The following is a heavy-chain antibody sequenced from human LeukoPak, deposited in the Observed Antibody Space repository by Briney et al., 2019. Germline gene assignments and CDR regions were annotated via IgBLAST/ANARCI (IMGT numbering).Heavy chain of an antibody. CDR1: GYSISSGYY. D-gene: IGHD3-10*01. CDR3: ARDYYGSGSYXXXXLFDY. CDR2: IYHSGST. Sequence: SETLSLTCTVSGYSISSGYYWGWIRQPPGKGLEWIGSIYHSGSTYYNPSLKSRVTISVDTSKNQFSLKLSSVTAADTAVYYCARDYYGSGSYXXXXLFDYW. J-gene: IGHJ4*01. V-gene: IGHV4-38-2*02.